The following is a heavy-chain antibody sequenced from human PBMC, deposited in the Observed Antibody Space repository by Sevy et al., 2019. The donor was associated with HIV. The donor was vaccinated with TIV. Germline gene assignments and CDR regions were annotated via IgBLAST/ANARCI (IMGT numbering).Heavy chain of an antibody. CDR2: ISGSSNYI. CDR1: GFTFSRYT. D-gene: IGHD1-26*01. CDR3: ATGPPDGSYDYFDY. J-gene: IGHJ4*02. Sequence: GGSLRLSCAASGFTFSRYTMNWVRQAPGKGLEWVSAISGSSNYIYYAESLKGRFIVSRDNAKNTLFLQMNSLGADDTAVYYCATGPPDGSYDYFDYWGQGTLVTVSS. V-gene: IGHV3-21*06.